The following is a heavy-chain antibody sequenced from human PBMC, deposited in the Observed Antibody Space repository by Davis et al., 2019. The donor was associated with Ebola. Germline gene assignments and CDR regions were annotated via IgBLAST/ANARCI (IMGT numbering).Heavy chain of an antibody. J-gene: IGHJ6*04. D-gene: IGHD2-15*01. Sequence: MPSETLSLTCSVSGGSVGSDYWSWIRQSPGKGLEWIGEINHSGSTNYNPSLKSRVTISVDTSKNQFSLKLSSVTAADTAVYYCARGWGYCSGGSCYSHGMDVWGKGTTVTVSS. CDR2: INHSGST. V-gene: IGHV4-34*01. CDR3: ARGWGYCSGGSCYSHGMDV. CDR1: GGSVGSDY.